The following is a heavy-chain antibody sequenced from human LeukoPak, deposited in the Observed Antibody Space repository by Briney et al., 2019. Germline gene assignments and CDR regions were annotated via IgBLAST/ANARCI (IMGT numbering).Heavy chain of an antibody. CDR3: AKELLDYFDY. Sequence: PGGSLRLSCAASGFTFSSYAMHWVRQAPGKGLEWVAVISYDGSNKYYADSVKGRFTISRDNSKNTLYLQMNSLRAEDTAVYYCAKELLDYFDYWGQGTLVTVSS. CDR2: ISYDGSNK. CDR1: GFTFSSYA. V-gene: IGHV3-30-3*01. J-gene: IGHJ4*02. D-gene: IGHD1-26*01.